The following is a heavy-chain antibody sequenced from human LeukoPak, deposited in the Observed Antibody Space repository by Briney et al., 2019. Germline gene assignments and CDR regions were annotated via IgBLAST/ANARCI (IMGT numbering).Heavy chain of an antibody. CDR1: GFSVSGTL. Sequence: GGSLRLSCTASGFSVSGTLMDWVRQAPGKGLEWVSVIYDDDRTVYTDSVKGRFTISRDSSKNTVCLQMNSLRPDDSAVYYCTRDRARTQSWVEFDLWGLGTLVTVSS. CDR2: IYDDDRT. D-gene: IGHD4-11*01. J-gene: IGHJ5*02. CDR3: TRDRARTQSWVEFDL. V-gene: IGHV3-53*05.